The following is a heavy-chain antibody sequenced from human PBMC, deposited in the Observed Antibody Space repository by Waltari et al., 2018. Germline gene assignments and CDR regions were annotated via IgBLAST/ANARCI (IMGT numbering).Heavy chain of an antibody. D-gene: IGHD2-21*01. J-gene: IGHJ6*02. CDR3: ARGEGYCGGDCYSGLGNYYYGMDV. V-gene: IGHV4-59*11. Sequence: QVQLQESGPGLVKPSETLSLTCTVSGGSISSHYWSWIRQPPGKGLEWIGYIYYSGSTNHNPSLKSRVTISVDTSKNQFSLKLSSVTAADTAVYYCARGEGYCGGDCYSGLGNYYYGMDVWGQGTTVTVSS. CDR1: GGSISSHY. CDR2: IYYSGST.